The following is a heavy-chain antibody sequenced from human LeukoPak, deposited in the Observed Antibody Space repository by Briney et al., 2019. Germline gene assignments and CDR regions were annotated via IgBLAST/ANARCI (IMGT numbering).Heavy chain of an antibody. CDR1: GFTFDDYA. CDR3: AKGLHHYYDSSGFDY. CDR2: ISGDGGRT. D-gene: IGHD3-22*01. V-gene: IGHV3-43*02. Sequence: GGSLRLSCAASGFTFDDYAMHWVRHTPGKGLEWLSVISGDGGRTYYAASVEGRFTISRDNSDNSLSLQMNSLTTEDTAFYYCAKGLHHYYDSSGFDYWAREPLSPSPQ. J-gene: IGHJ4*02.